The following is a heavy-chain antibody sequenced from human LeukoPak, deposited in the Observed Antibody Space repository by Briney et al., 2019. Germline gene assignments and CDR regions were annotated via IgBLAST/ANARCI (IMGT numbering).Heavy chain of an antibody. J-gene: IGHJ3*02. D-gene: IGHD2-2*02. CDR1: GYTFTGYY. CDR2: INPNSGGT. Sequence: ASVKVSCKASGYTFTGYYMHWVRQAPGQGLEWMGWINPNSGGTNYAQKFQGRVTMTRDTSISTAYMELSRLRSDDTAVYYCAREGCSSTSCYNSAFDIWGQGTMVTVSS. V-gene: IGHV1-2*02. CDR3: AREGCSSTSCYNSAFDI.